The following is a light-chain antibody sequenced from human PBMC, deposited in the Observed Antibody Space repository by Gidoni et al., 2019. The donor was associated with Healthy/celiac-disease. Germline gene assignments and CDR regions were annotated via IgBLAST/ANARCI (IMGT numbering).Light chain of an antibody. J-gene: IGKJ5*01. CDR2: DAS. CDR1: QSVSSY. V-gene: IGKV3-11*01. Sequence: EIVLTQSPATLSLPEGERATLSCRASQSVSSYLTWYQQKPGQAPRLLIYDASNRATGTPARCSGSGSWTAFTLTICSLVPEYFAVYYCHQRSNFGQGTRLEIK. CDR3: HQRSN.